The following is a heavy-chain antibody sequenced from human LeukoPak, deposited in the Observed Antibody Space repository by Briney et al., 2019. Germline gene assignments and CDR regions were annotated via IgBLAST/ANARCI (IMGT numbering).Heavy chain of an antibody. CDR1: RFTVTSNY. Sequence: GGSLRLSCAASRFTVTSNYMTWVRQAPGKGLEWVAIIYSGGYTDYADSVKGRFTISRDNSKNTLYLQMNSLRAEDTAVYYCARRLEYSGSKGVFDYWGQGTLVTVSS. D-gene: IGHD1-26*01. CDR3: ARRLEYSGSKGVFDY. CDR2: IYSGGYT. V-gene: IGHV3-66*01. J-gene: IGHJ4*02.